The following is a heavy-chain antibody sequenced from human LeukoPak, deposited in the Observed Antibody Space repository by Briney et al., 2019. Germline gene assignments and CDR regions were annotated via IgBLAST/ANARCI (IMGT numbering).Heavy chain of an antibody. CDR1: GITVGNNY. D-gene: IGHD5-24*01. V-gene: IGHV3-66*01. Sequence: GESLRLSCVVSGITVGNNYMSWLRRAPGKGLEWVSVLYDVGTTYYAESVKGRVTISRDNSKNTLYLQMNSLRAEDTAVYYCAKDRVLRDDGWVFDYWGQGTLVTVSS. CDR3: AKDRVLRDDGWVFDY. J-gene: IGHJ4*02. CDR2: LYDVGTT.